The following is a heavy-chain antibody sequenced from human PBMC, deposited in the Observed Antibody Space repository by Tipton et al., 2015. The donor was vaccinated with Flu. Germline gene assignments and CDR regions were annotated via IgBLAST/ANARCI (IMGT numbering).Heavy chain of an antibody. CDR3: ARQIYYDGTSLRGFDV. J-gene: IGHJ3*01. CDR2: IYPGDSAA. V-gene: IGHV5-51*01. Sequence: QLVQSGGEVKEPGESLRISCKGSGYSFTSYYIAWVRQMPGGGLEWMGIIYPGDSAARYSPSLQGQVTISADKSFRTAYLQWSSLKASDSGMYYCARQIYYDGTSLRGFDVWGQGTMVSVSS. D-gene: IGHD4-23*01. CDR1: GYSFTSYY.